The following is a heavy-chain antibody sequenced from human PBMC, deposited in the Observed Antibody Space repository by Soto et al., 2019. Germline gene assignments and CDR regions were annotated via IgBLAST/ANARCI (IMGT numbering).Heavy chain of an antibody. D-gene: IGHD3-22*01. CDR2: IWYDGSNK. CDR1: GFTFSSYG. V-gene: IGHV3-33*01. CDR3: ARAGPSGYWFDY. Sequence: QVQLVESGGGVVQPGRSLRLSCAASGFTFSSYGMHWVRQAPGKGLEWVAVIWYDGSNKYYADSVKGRFTISRDNSKNALYRQMNSVRAEERAVYYCARAGPSGYWFDYWGQGTLVTVSS. J-gene: IGHJ4*02.